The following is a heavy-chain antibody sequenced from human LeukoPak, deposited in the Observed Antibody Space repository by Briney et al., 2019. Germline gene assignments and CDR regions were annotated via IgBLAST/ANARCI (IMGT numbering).Heavy chain of an antibody. J-gene: IGHJ4*02. CDR3: ARQQWLDGAYYFDY. CDR1: GFTFYNYA. Sequence: GGSLRLSCEASGFTFYNYAMNWVRQAPGKGLEWVSFISTSSSYIYYADSVRGRFTISRDNAKNSLYLQMNSLRAEDTAVYYCARQQWLDGAYYFDYWGQGTLVTVSS. CDR2: ISTSSSYI. D-gene: IGHD6-19*01. V-gene: IGHV3-21*01.